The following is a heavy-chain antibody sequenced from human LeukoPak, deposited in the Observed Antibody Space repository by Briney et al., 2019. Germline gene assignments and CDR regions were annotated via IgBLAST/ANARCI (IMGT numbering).Heavy chain of an antibody. CDR1: GDSISSSGYY. D-gene: IGHD3-22*01. CDR3: ARNFYASSGYYLDDFYFDF. J-gene: IGHJ4*02. CDR2: IYYSGST. V-gene: IGHV4-39*07. Sequence: SETLSLTCSVSGDSISSSGYYWDWIRQPPGKGLEWIGSIYYSGSTYYSPSLKSRVTMSVDTSTNQFSLKLISVTAADTALYYCARNFYASSGYYLDDFYFDFWGQGTLVTVSS.